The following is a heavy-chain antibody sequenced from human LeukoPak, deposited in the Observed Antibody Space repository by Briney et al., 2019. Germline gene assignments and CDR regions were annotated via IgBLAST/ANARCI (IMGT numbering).Heavy chain of an antibody. CDR2: IYTSGST. CDR1: GGSISSGSYY. Sequence: SETLSLTCTVSGGSISSGSYYWSWIRQPAGKGLEWIGRIYTSGSTNYNPSLKSRVTISVDTSKNQFSLKLSSVTAADTAVYYCAREVITFGGVIVLDYWGQGTLVTVSS. J-gene: IGHJ4*02. D-gene: IGHD3-16*02. CDR3: AREVITFGGVIVLDY. V-gene: IGHV4-61*02.